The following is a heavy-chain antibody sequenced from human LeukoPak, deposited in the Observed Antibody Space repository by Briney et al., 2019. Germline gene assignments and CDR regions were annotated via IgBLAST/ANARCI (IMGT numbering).Heavy chain of an antibody. CDR2: ISGSGGGT. CDR1: GFTFSNYA. CDR3: APDLRGSAWSLDD. V-gene: IGHV3-23*01. Sequence: GGSLRLSCTASGFTFSNYALGWVRRAPGKGLEWVSLISGSGGGTYFADSVKGRFTISRDNSKNTLYMQMDGLRAEDTAIYYCAPDLRGSAWSLDDWGQGTLVTVSS. J-gene: IGHJ4*02. D-gene: IGHD6-13*01.